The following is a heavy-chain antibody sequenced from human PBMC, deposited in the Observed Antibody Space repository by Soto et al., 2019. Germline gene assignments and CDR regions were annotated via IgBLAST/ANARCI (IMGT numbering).Heavy chain of an antibody. CDR2: IYYNGAT. CDR1: GGSINTAGHY. CDR3: ARNGHMVSIWYNPEFQD. V-gene: IGHV4-31*03. D-gene: IGHD1-1*01. Sequence: QVLLQESGPGLVKPSQTLSLTCTVSGGSINTAGHYWSWIRQLPGKGLDCMGYIYYNGATNYKPTLKPGLSISRDTGKTQFSLTLTSVTAADTAMYLCARNGHMVSIWYNPEFQDWGQGTLVTVSS. J-gene: IGHJ1*01.